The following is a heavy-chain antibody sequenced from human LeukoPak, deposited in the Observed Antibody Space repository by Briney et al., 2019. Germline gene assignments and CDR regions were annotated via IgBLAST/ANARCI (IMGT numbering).Heavy chain of an antibody. CDR1: GFTFSNLG. J-gene: IGHJ4*02. CDR2: IRYDESGK. Sequence: SGGSLRLSCAASGFTFSNLGMHWVRQAPGKGLEWVSFIRYDESGKFYADSVKGRFTISRDNSRDTLYLQINSLRVEDTAVYYCVKEGNYYFDCWGQGTLVTVSS. CDR3: VKEGNYYFDC. V-gene: IGHV3-30*02.